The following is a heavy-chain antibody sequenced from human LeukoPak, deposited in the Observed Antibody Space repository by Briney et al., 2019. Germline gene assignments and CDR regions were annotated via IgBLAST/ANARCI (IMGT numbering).Heavy chain of an antibody. CDR3: ARYSGSYGVDY. Sequence: SETLSLTCAVSGGSISSYYWGWIRQSPGKGLEWIGYIYTSGSPNYNPSLKSRVTISVDTSKNQFSLKLSSVTAADTAVYYCARYSGSYGVDYWGQGTLVTVSS. CDR2: IYTSGSP. D-gene: IGHD1-26*01. CDR1: GGSISSYY. V-gene: IGHV4-4*09. J-gene: IGHJ4*02.